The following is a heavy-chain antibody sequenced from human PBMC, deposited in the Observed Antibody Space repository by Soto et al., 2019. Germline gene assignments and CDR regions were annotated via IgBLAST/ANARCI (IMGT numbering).Heavy chain of an antibody. Sequence: QVQLVESGGGVVQPGRSLRLSCAASGFTFSSYGMHWVRQAPGKGLEWVAVISSDGSNKYYADSVKGRFTISRDNSKNTLYLQMSSLRTEDTAVYYCAKHQGGVTDFYYGMDVWGQGSTVTVYS. D-gene: IGHD3-3*01. CDR2: ISSDGSNK. J-gene: IGHJ6*02. V-gene: IGHV3-30*18. CDR3: AKHQGGVTDFYYGMDV. CDR1: GFTFSSYG.